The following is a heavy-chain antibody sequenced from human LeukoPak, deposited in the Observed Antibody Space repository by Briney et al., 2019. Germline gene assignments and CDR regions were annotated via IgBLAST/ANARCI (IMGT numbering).Heavy chain of an antibody. CDR1: GFTFSSYS. V-gene: IGHV3-21*01. D-gene: IGHD5-12*01. CDR3: ARDPNGVVATIGDGFDI. Sequence: GGSLRLSCAASGFTFSSYSMNWVRQAPGKGLEWVSSISSSSSYIYYADSVKGRFTISRDNAKNSLYLQMNSLRAEDTAVYYCARDPNGVVATIGDGFDIWGQGTMVTVSS. J-gene: IGHJ3*02. CDR2: ISSSSSYI.